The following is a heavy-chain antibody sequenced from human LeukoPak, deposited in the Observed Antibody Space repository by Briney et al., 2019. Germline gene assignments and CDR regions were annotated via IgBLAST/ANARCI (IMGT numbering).Heavy chain of an antibody. V-gene: IGHV1-3*01. D-gene: IGHD3-10*01. J-gene: IGHJ3*02. CDR1: GYTFTSYG. Sequence: ASVKVSCKASGYTFTSYGIHWVRQAPGQRLEWMGWINVGNGNTKYSQKFQGGVTITRDTSASTAYMELNSLRSEDTAVYYCATDRGDHTGGPQADAFDIWGQGTMVTVSS. CDR2: INVGNGNT. CDR3: ATDRGDHTGGPQADAFDI.